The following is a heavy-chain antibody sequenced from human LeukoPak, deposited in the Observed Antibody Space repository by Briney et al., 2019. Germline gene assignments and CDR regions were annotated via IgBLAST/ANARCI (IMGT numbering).Heavy chain of an antibody. J-gene: IGHJ4*02. CDR2: ISLNSGSI. D-gene: IGHD4-17*01. V-gene: IGHV3-9*01. CDR1: GFTFDDYA. CDR3: ARDPHDYGDYGGDY. Sequence: PGGSLRLSCEASGFTFDDYAMHWVRQAPGKGLEWVSGISLNSGSIGYADSVKGRFTISRDNAKNSLYLEMNSLRAEDTAVYYCARDPHDYGDYGGDYWGQGTLVTVSS.